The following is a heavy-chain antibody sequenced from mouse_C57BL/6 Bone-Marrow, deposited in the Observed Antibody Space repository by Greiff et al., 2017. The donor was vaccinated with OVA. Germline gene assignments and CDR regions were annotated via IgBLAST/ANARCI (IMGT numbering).Heavy chain of an antibody. Sequence: VQLQQSGAELVKPGASVKLSCKASGYTFTSYWMHWVKQRPGQGLEWIGMIHPNSGSTNYNEKFKSKATLTVDKSSSTAYMQLSSLTSEASAVYYCARRIYDGYYVFAYWGQGTLVTVSA. V-gene: IGHV1-64*01. CDR2: IHPNSGST. D-gene: IGHD2-3*01. J-gene: IGHJ3*01. CDR1: GYTFTSYW. CDR3: ARRIYDGYYVFAY.